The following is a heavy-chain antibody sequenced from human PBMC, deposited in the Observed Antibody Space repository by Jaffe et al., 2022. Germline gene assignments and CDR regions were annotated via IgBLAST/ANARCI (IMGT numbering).Heavy chain of an antibody. J-gene: IGHJ4*02. Sequence: EVQLLESGGGLVQPGGSLRLSCAASGFTFSSYAMSWVRQAPGKGLEWVSAISGSGGSTYYADSVKGRFTISRDNSKNTLYLQMNSLRAEDTAVYYCAKGDLTMVQGVIRFDYWGQGTLVTVSS. V-gene: IGHV3-23*01. D-gene: IGHD3-10*01. CDR1: GFTFSSYA. CDR2: ISGSGGST. CDR3: AKGDLTMVQGVIRFDY.